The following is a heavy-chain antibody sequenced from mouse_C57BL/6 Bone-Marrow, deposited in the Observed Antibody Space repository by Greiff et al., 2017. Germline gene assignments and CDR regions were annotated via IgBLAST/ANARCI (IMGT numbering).Heavy chain of an antibody. V-gene: IGHV1-85*01. Sequence: VQLQQSGPELVKPGASVKLSCKASGYTFTSYDINWLMQRPGKGLELIGSIYPRDGSTKYNEKFKGKATLTVATSSSTSYMEHHSLTSEDSAVYFCARVEFDGSSGDWYFDVWGTGTTVTVSS. D-gene: IGHD1-1*01. CDR1: GYTFTSYD. CDR3: ARVEFDGSSGDWYFDV. J-gene: IGHJ1*03. CDR2: IYPRDGST.